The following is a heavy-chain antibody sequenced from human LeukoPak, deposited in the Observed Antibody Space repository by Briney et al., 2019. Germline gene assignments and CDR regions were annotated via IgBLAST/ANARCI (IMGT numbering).Heavy chain of an antibody. J-gene: IGHJ4*02. Sequence: ASATVSCKAFGYTFTSNYMHWVRQAPGQGPEWMGVISPSGGSTTYAQKFQGRVTLTRDMSTSTDYLELSSLRSEDTAVYYCARAGGYFDWLLDYWGQGTLVTVSS. CDR2: ISPSGGST. V-gene: IGHV1-46*01. CDR1: GYTFTSNY. D-gene: IGHD3-9*01. CDR3: ARAGGYFDWLLDY.